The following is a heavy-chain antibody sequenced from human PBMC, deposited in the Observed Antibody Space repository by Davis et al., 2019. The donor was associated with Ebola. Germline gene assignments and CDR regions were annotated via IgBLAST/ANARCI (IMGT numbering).Heavy chain of an antibody. CDR3: ARTTGLDY. CDR2: ISDSSSTI. V-gene: IGHV3-48*01. CDR1: GFTFSAYS. Sequence: GESLKISCAASGFTFSAYSMNWVRQAPGKGLEWVSYISDSSSTIYYADSVKGRFTISRDNSKNTLYLQMNSLIAEDTAVYYCARTTGLDYWGQGTLVTVSS. D-gene: IGHD3-9*01. J-gene: IGHJ4*02.